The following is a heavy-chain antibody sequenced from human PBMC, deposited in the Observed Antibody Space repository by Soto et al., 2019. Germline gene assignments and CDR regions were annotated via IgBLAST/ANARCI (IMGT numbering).Heavy chain of an antibody. D-gene: IGHD6-19*01. Sequence: GGSLRLSCAASGFTFSSYSMHWVRQAPGKGLEWVAVISYNGSNKYYADSVKGRFTISRDNSKNTLYLQMNSLRAEDTAVYYCAKTRGVSVAVAGTWTHFDYWGQGTLVTVSS. CDR2: ISYNGSNK. CDR3: AKTRGVSVAVAGTWTHFDY. V-gene: IGHV3-30*18. CDR1: GFTFSSYS. J-gene: IGHJ4*02.